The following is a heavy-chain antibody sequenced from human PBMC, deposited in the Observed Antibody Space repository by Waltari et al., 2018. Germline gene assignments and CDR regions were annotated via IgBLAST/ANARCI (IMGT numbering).Heavy chain of an antibody. D-gene: IGHD5-18*01. CDR1: GYTFTNYA. Sequence: QVQLVQSGAAVKEPGASVRGSCKASGYTFTNYAIHWVRQAPGQRPEWMGWINAGNGNTKYSQKFQGRVTIIRDTSASTAYMELHSLRSADTAVYYCARDSSGYNYGYGYWGQGTLVTVSS. J-gene: IGHJ4*02. V-gene: IGHV1-3*01. CDR2: INAGNGNT. CDR3: ARDSSGYNYGYGY.